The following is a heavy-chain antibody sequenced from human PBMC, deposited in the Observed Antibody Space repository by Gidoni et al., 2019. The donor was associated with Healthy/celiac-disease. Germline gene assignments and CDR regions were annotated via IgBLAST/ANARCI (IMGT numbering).Heavy chain of an antibody. CDR1: GFTLSKYW. D-gene: IGHD5-12*01. J-gene: IGHJ6*02. Sequence: EVQLVESGGGLVQPGGSLRLSCAAPGFTLSKYWMSWVRQAPGKGLEWVANIKQDGSEKYYVDSVKGRFTISRDNAKNSLYLQMNNLRAEDTAVYYCAREIVATILVENYGLDVWGQGTTVTVSS. CDR2: IKQDGSEK. V-gene: IGHV3-7*01. CDR3: AREIVATILVENYGLDV.